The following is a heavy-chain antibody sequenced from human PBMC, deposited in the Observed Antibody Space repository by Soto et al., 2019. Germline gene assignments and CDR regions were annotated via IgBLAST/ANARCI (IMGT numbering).Heavy chain of an antibody. CDR3: ARAPHGFDV. J-gene: IGHJ6*02. Sequence: EVQLVESGGGLVRPGGSLRLSCAASGFSLSGYWMNWVRQAPGKGLEWVANIKQDGSEQYYVDSVKGRFTVSRDNAKNSLYLQLNRLRGEDTAVYYCARAPHGFDVWGQGTTVTVSS. CDR1: GFSLSGYW. CDR2: IKQDGSEQ. V-gene: IGHV3-7*03. D-gene: IGHD3-10*01.